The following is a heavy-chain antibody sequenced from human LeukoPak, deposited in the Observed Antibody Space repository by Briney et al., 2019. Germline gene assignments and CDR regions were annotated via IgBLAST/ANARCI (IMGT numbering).Heavy chain of an antibody. CDR1: GGSISSYY. D-gene: IGHD3-3*01. CDR2: IYYSGST. J-gene: IGHJ4*02. Sequence: SETLSLTCTVSGGSISSYYWSWIRQPPGKGLEWIGYIYYSGSTNYNPSLKSRVTISVDTSKNQFSLKLSSVTAADTAVYYCARGVLSRKAYYDFWSGYYLARVFDYWGQGTLVTVSS. V-gene: IGHV4-59*12. CDR3: ARGVLSRKAYYDFWSGYYLARVFDY.